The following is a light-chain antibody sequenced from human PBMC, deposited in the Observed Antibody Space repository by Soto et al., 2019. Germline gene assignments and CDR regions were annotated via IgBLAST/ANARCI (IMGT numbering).Light chain of an antibody. CDR3: QQYGSSPIT. CDR2: GAS. V-gene: IGKV3-20*01. J-gene: IGKJ3*01. Sequence: EIVLTQSPGTLSLSRGDRATLSCRASQSVSSDYLAWYQQKPGQAPRVLIFGASIRATGISDRFGGRGSGTDFTLTSSRLEPEDFAVYYCQQYGSSPITFGPGTKVDIK. CDR1: QSVSSDY.